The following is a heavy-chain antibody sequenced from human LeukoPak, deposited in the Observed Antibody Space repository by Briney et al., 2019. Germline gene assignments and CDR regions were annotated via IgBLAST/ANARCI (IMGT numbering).Heavy chain of an antibody. D-gene: IGHD6-6*01. CDR2: IKQDGSKR. Sequence: GGSLRLSCTASGFTFSDYWMTWVRQAPGRGPEWVANIKQDGSKRYYVDSVRGRFTISRDNAKNSLFLQMNGLRAEDTAVYYCARRGGSSSRRSPIDYWGQGTLVTVSS. J-gene: IGHJ4*02. V-gene: IGHV3-7*01. CDR3: ARRGGSSSRRSPIDY. CDR1: GFTFSDYW.